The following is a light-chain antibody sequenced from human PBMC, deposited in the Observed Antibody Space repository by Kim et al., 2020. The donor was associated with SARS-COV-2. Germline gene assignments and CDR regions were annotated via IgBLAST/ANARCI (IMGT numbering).Light chain of an antibody. V-gene: IGLV2-14*01. Sequence: QSALTQPASVSGSPGQSITISCTGTSSDAGGYNYVSWYQQNPGKAPKLMIYDVSKRPSGVSNRFSGSKSGNTASLTISGLQAEDEADYYCSSYTSSSTYVFGTGTKVTVL. CDR3: SSYTSSSTYV. CDR1: SSDAGGYNY. J-gene: IGLJ1*01. CDR2: DVS.